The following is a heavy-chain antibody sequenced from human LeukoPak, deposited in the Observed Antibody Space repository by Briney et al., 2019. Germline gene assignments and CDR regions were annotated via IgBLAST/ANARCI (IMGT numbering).Heavy chain of an antibody. CDR3: ATGRSVWLWGAFDI. CDR2: VDPEDGET. CDR1: GYTFTDYY. V-gene: IGHV1-69-2*01. D-gene: IGHD3-22*01. Sequence: ASVKISCKVSGYTFTDYYMHWVQQAPGKGLEWMGRVDPEDGETIYAEKFQGRVTITADTSTDTAYMELSSLRSEDTAVYYCATGRSVWLWGAFDIWGQGTMVTVSS. J-gene: IGHJ3*02.